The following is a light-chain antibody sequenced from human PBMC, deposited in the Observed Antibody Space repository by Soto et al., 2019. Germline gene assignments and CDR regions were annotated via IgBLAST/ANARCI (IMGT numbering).Light chain of an antibody. J-gene: IGKJ2*01. CDR2: GAS. Sequence: EIVLTQSPGTLSLSPGERATLSCRASQSVSSSYLAWYQQKPGQAPRLLIYGASSRATGIPDRFSGSGSGTDFTRTISRLEPEDFAVYYGQQYGSSPPYTFGQGTKLEIK. V-gene: IGKV3-20*01. CDR1: QSVSSSY. CDR3: QQYGSSPPYT.